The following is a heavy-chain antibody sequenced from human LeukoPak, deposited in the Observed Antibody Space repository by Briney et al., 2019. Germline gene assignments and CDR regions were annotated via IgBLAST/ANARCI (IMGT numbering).Heavy chain of an antibody. CDR1: GFPFSSHV. CDR3: AKVPIDFWSGPNVRQYYFDY. CDR2: ISGSGGST. J-gene: IGHJ4*02. V-gene: IGHV3-23*01. D-gene: IGHD3-3*01. Sequence: PGGSLRLSCAASGFPFSSHVLSWVRQAPGKGLEWVSAISGSGGSTYYADSVKGRFTISRDNSKNTLYLQMNSLRAEDTAVYYCAKVPIDFWSGPNVRQYYFDYWGQGTLVTVSS.